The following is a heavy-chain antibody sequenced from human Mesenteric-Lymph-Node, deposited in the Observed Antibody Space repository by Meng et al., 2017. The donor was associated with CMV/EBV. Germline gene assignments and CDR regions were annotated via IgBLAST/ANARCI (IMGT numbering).Heavy chain of an antibody. CDR1: GYTLTSYG. J-gene: IGHJ4*02. D-gene: IGHD6-6*01. Sequence: CKASGYTLTSYGISWGRQAPGQGLEWMGWISAYNGNTNYAQKLQGRVTMTTDKSTSTAYMELRSLRSDDTAVYYCARVYSSSFLFDYWGQGTLVTVSS. V-gene: IGHV1-18*01. CDR2: ISAYNGNT. CDR3: ARVYSSSFLFDY.